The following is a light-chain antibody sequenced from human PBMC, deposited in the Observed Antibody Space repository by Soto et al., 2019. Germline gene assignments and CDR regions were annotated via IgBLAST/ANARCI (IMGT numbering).Light chain of an antibody. J-gene: IGKJ3*01. CDR2: SAS. CDR1: QDIHTW. Sequence: DMQMTQSPSSVSASLGDRVTITCRASQDIHTWLAWYQQKPGQAPKLLIYSASHLQSGVPSRFSGSGSGTDFTLTISSLQSEDFATYYCQQANSFPFTFGPGTKVDVK. V-gene: IGKV1-12*01. CDR3: QQANSFPFT.